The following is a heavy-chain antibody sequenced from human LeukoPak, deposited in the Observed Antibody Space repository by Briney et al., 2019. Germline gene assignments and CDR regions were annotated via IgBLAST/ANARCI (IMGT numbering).Heavy chain of an antibody. V-gene: IGHV1-2*02. CDR3: ARGPTVTTINYYYMDV. J-gene: IGHJ6*03. CDR2: INPSGGGT. D-gene: IGHD4-17*01. CDR1: GYTFTHYY. Sequence: VASVKVSCKASGYTFTHYYMHWVRQAPGQGLEWMGLINPSGGGTNYTQKFQGRVTMTRDTSISTAYMELSRLRSDDTAVYYCARGPTVTTINYYYMDVWGKGTTVTVSS.